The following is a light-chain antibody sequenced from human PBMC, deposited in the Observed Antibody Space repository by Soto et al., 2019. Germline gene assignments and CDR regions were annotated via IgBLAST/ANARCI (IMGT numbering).Light chain of an antibody. CDR3: QHYGRAPAPWT. Sequence: DIQMTQSPSTLSGSVGDRVTTTCRASQTISSWLAWYQQKPGQVPKLLIYAASSLRSGVPSRFTASAFGTDFTLTISSLQPEDVATYYCQHYGRAPAPWTFGQGTKVDIK. J-gene: IGKJ1*01. CDR1: QTISSW. CDR2: AAS. V-gene: IGKV1-27*01.